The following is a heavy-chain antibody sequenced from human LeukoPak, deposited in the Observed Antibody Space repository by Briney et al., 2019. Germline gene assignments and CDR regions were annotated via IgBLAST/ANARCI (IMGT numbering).Heavy chain of an antibody. J-gene: IGHJ4*02. Sequence: SETLSLTCSVSGGSISTYFWSWIRQPPGKGLEWIGYVYYSGSTNYNPSLKSRVTMSVDTSKTQFSLRLNSVTAADTAVYYCARQGQLWYSFDSWGQGTLVTVSS. V-gene: IGHV4-59*08. CDR3: ARQGQLWYSFDS. CDR2: VYYSGST. D-gene: IGHD5-18*01. CDR1: GGSISTYF.